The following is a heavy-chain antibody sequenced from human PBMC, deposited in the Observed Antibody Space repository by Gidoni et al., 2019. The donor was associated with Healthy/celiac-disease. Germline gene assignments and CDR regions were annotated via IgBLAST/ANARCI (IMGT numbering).Heavy chain of an antibody. J-gene: IGHJ6*02. CDR3: ARDEVAATDYYYYYYGMDV. Sequence: QVQLQESGPGLVKPSETLSLTCTVSGGSISSYYWSWIRQPAGKGLEWIGRIYTRGSTNYNPPLKSRVTMSVDTSKNQYSLKLSSVTAADTAVYYCARDEVAATDYYYYYYGMDVWGQGTTVTVSS. CDR2: IYTRGST. D-gene: IGHD2-15*01. V-gene: IGHV4-4*07. CDR1: GGSISSYY.